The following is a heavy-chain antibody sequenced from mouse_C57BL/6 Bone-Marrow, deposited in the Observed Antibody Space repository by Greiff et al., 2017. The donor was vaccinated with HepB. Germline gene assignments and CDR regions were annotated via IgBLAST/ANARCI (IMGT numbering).Heavy chain of an antibody. J-gene: IGHJ4*01. Sequence: VQLQQSGPELVKPGASVKISCKASGYAFSSSWMNWVKQRPGKGLEWIGRIYPGDGDTNYNGKFKGKATLTADKSSSTAYMQLSSLTSEDAAVYFCARSYYGNYEAMDYCGQGTSVTVSS. CDR1: GYAFSSSW. V-gene: IGHV1-82*01. CDR3: ARSYYGNYEAMDY. CDR2: IYPGDGDT. D-gene: IGHD2-1*01.